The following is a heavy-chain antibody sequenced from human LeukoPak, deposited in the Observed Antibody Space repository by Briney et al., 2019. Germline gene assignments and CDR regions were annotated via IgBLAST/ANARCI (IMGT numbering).Heavy chain of an antibody. V-gene: IGHV1-2*02. J-gene: IGHJ2*01. D-gene: IGHD6-19*01. CDR3: ARDSSSYSSGWYSGLGGYFDL. CDR1: GYTFTGYY. CDR2: INPNSGGT. Sequence: ASVKVSCTASGYTFTGYYMHWVRQAPGQGLEWMGWINPNSGGTNYAQKFQVRVTMTRDTSISTAYLELSRLRSDDTAVYYCARDSSSYSSGWYSGLGGYFDLWGRGTLVTVSS.